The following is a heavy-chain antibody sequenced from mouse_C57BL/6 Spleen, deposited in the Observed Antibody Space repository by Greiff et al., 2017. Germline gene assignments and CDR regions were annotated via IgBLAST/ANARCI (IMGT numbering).Heavy chain of an antibody. D-gene: IGHD2-2*01. CDR3: ARCYGYDWDNYAMDY. V-gene: IGHV1-64*01. J-gene: IGHJ4*01. CDR1: GYTFTSYW. CDR2: IHPNSGST. Sequence: QVQLQQPGAELVKPGASVKLSCKASGYTFTSYWMHWVKQRPGQGLEWIGMIHPNSGSTNYNEKFKSKATLTVDKSSSTAYMQLSSLTSEDSAVYYCARCYGYDWDNYAMDYWGQGTSVTVSS.